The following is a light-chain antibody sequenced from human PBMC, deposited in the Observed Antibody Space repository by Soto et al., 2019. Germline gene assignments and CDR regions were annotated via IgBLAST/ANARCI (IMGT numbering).Light chain of an antibody. CDR1: QSIKNY. J-gene: IGKJ5*01. V-gene: IGKV1-39*01. CDR3: QQGYSTTPVT. CDR2: GAS. Sequence: DIQMTQSPSSLSAAIGDRVTITCRASQSIKNYLNWYQHKPGAAPKLLIFGASNLESGVPSRFSGSGSGTEFTLRISSLQPEDFATYYCQQGYSTTPVTFGQGTRVEIK.